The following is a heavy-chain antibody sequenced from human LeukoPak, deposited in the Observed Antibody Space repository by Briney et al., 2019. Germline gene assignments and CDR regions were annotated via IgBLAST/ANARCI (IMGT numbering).Heavy chain of an antibody. CDR1: GFTFNNFG. CDR3: VKAALRSSGWFRPYFDY. Sequence: GGSLRLPCAASGFTFNNFGMIWVRQTPGKGLDWVSAISDSGRNTFYADSVKGRFIISRDSSNNTLYLQMNSLRAEDTAVYFCVKAALRSSGWFRPYFDYWGQGTLVTVSS. J-gene: IGHJ4*02. V-gene: IGHV3-23*01. D-gene: IGHD6-19*01. CDR2: ISDSGRNT.